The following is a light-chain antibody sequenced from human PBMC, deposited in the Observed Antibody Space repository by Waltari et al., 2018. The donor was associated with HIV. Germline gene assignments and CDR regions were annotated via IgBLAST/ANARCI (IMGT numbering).Light chain of an antibody. CDR2: EVS. J-gene: IGLJ1*01. CDR1: NSDIGAYNY. Sequence: QSALTQPASVSGSPGQSITLSCTGTNSDIGAYNYVSWYQHHPGKAPKLRIYEVSNRPSGVSNRFSGSKSANTASLTISGLQAEDEADYYCGSYTTSGTLVLGSGTWVTVL. V-gene: IGLV2-14*01. CDR3: GSYTTSGTLV.